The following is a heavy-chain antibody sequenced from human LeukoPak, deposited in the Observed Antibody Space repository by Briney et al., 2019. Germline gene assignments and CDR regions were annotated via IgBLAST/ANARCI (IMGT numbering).Heavy chain of an antibody. V-gene: IGHV4-59*01. CDR2: IYYSGST. D-gene: IGHD3-3*01. CDR1: AGSISSYY. CDR3: ARGYDFWSGKGGLDY. Sequence: SETLSLTCTVSAGSISSYYWSWIRQPPGKGLEWIGYIYYSGSTNYNPSLKSRVTISVDTSKNQFSLKLSSVTAADTAVYYCARGYDFWSGKGGLDYWGQGTLVTVSS. J-gene: IGHJ4*02.